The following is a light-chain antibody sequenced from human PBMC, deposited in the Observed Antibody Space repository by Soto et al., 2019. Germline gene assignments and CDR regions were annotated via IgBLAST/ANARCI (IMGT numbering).Light chain of an antibody. Sequence: DIRMTQSSSSLSASVGDRLTIICRASQSISNYLQWYRQRPGKAPKLLIYGASTLQIGVPSRFSGSGSGTDFTLTISSLQPDDLGTYYCQQSLSSPEIAFGQGTRLEI. CDR2: GAS. V-gene: IGKV1-39*01. CDR3: QQSLSSPEIA. CDR1: QSISNY. J-gene: IGKJ5*01.